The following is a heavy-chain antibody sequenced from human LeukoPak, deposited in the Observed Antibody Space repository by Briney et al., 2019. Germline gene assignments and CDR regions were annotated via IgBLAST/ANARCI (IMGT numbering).Heavy chain of an antibody. CDR2: IYTSGST. CDR1: GGSISSYY. CDR3: ALIATVTTAGDGNWFDP. D-gene: IGHD4-11*01. J-gene: IGHJ5*02. V-gene: IGHV4-4*07. Sequence: SETLSLTCTVSGGSISSYYWSWIRQPAGKGLEWIGRIYTSGSTNYNPSLKSRVTMSVDTSKNQFSLKLSSVTAADTAVYYCALIATVTTAGDGNWFDPWGQGTLVTVSS.